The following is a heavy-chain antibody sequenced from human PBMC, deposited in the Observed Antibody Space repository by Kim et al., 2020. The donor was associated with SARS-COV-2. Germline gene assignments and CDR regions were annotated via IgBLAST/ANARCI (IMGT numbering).Heavy chain of an antibody. CDR2: ITTNYGTT. CDR3: ARGAYDSTGYYYYLDY. V-gene: IGHV1-18*01. Sequence: ASVKVSCKTSGYSFNSYGVNWVRQAPGQGLEWMGWITTNYGTTNYARRLQGRVAMTTDTSTSTAYMELRGLTSDDTAVYFCARGAYDSTGYYYYLDYSGQGTLVTVSS. D-gene: IGHD3-22*01. CDR1: GYSFNSYG. J-gene: IGHJ4*02.